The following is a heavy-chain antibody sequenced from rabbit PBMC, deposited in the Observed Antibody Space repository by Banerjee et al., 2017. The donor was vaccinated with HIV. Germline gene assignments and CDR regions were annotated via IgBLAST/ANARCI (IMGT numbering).Heavy chain of an antibody. CDR2: IEGGSSAFS. Sequence: QEQLKESGGGLVQPGGSLKLSCKASGFTLSSYYMNWVRQAPGKGLEWIACIEGGSSAFSYFASWAKGRFTISKTSSTTVTLQMTSLTAADTATYFCARDSGSSFSSYGMDLWGPGTLVTVS. V-gene: IGHV1S45*01. CDR3: ARDSGSSFSSYGMDL. J-gene: IGHJ6*01. CDR1: GFTLSSYYM. D-gene: IGHD8-1*01.